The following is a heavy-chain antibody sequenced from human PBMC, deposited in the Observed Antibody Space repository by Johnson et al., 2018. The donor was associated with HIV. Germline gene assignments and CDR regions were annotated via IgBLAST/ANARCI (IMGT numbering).Heavy chain of an antibody. J-gene: IGHJ3*02. CDR1: GFTFSSYA. CDR3: AKGFFELDDAFDI. D-gene: IGHD3/OR15-3a*01. V-gene: IGHV3-30*04. CDR2: ISYDGSNK. Sequence: QVQLLESGGGVVQPGRSLRLSCAASGFTFSSYAMHWVRQAPGKGLEWVAVISYDGSNKYYADSVKGRFTISRDTSKNTLYLQMNSLSAEDTAVYYCAKGFFELDDAFDIWGQGTMVTVSS.